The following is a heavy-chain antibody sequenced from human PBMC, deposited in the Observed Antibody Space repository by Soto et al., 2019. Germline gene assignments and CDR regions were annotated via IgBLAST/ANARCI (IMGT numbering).Heavy chain of an antibody. CDR1: GGSISSGGYY. CDR3: ARDRSKTQYYYYYYGMDV. J-gene: IGHJ6*02. Sequence: PSETLSLTCSVSGGSISSGGYYWSWIRQHPGKGLEWIGYIYYSGSTYYNPSLKSRVTISVDTSKNQFSLKLSSVTAADTAVYYCARDRSKTQYYYYYYGMDVWGQGTTVTVSS. D-gene: IGHD6-19*01. V-gene: IGHV4-31*03. CDR2: IYYSGST.